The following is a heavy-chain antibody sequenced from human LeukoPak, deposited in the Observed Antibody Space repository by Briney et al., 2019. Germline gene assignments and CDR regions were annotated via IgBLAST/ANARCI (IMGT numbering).Heavy chain of an antibody. CDR1: GYTFTSYD. Sequence: ASVKVSCKASGYTFTSYDINWVRQATGQGLEWMGWMNPNGGNTGYAQKFQGRVTMTRNTSISTAYMELSSLRSEDTAVYYCARRQLLGYAFDIWGQGTMVTVSS. J-gene: IGHJ3*02. CDR2: MNPNGGNT. V-gene: IGHV1-8*01. D-gene: IGHD2-2*01. CDR3: ARRQLLGYAFDI.